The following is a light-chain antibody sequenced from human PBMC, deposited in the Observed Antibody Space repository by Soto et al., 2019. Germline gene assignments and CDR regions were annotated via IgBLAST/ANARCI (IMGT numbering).Light chain of an antibody. J-gene: IGLJ2*01. Sequence: QSALTQPASVSGSPGQSITISCTGTSSDVGGYNYVSWYQQHPGKAPKFIMYDVSNRPSGVSNRFSGSKSGNTASLTISGLQAEDEADYYCSSYSSSSSFSVVFGGGTKVTVL. CDR3: SSYSSSSSFSVV. V-gene: IGLV2-14*01. CDR2: DVS. CDR1: SSDVGGYNY.